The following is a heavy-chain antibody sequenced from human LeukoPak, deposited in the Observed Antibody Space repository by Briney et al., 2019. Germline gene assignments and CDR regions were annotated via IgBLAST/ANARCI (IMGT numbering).Heavy chain of an antibody. Sequence: GGSLRLSCAASGFTFSSYGMHWVRQAPGKGLEWVAVISYDGSNKYYADSVKGRFTISRDNSKNTLYLQMNSLRAEDTAVYYCATSYDFWSGYWDYWGQGTLVTVSS. CDR1: GFTFSSYG. CDR3: ATSYDFWSGYWDY. D-gene: IGHD3-3*01. CDR2: ISYDGSNK. J-gene: IGHJ4*02. V-gene: IGHV3-30*03.